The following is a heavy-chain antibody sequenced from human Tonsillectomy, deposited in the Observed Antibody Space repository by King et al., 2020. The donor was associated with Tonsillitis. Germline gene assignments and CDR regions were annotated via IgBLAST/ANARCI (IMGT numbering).Heavy chain of an antibody. V-gene: IGHV2-5*01. CDR1: GFSISSSGVG. CDR2: IYGNGDK. J-gene: IGHJ3*01. CDR3: ARLNSWGNAFDL. D-gene: IGHD6-13*01. Sequence: TLKESGPTLVKPTQTLTLTCTLSGFSISSSGVGVGWIRQPPGQALEWLALIYGNGDKRYRPSLRARLTITKDTSKNEVSLKMTNMDPVDAATYYCARLNSWGNAFDLWGRGTTVTVSS.